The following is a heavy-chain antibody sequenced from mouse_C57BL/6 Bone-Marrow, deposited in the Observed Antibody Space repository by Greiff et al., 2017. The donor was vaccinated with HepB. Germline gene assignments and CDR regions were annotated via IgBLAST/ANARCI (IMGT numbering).Heavy chain of an antibody. D-gene: IGHD4-1*01. V-gene: IGHV1-52*01. CDR3: ARRGTGTGGYYFDY. J-gene: IGHJ2*01. CDR1: GYTFTSYW. Sequence: VQLQQPGAELVRPGSSVKLSCKASGYTFTSYWMHWVKQRPIQGLEWIGNIDPSDSETHYNQKFKDKATLTVDKSSSTAYMQLSSLTSEDSAVYYCARRGTGTGGYYFDYWGQGTTLTVSS. CDR2: IDPSDSET.